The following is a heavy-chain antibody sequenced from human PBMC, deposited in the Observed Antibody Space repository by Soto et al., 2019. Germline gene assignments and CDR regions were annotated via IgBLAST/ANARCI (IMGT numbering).Heavy chain of an antibody. J-gene: IGHJ6*02. D-gene: IGHD3-10*01. Sequence: QLQLVQSGAEVKKPGSSVKVSCKSSGGSFSTYGLSWVRQAPGQGLEWMGGIIPIFASTNYAQKFEGRVTITADECSSTACTEMRSLKSYDTAIYNCARVREENFGVIPSNYYGMDDWGQGTEVTVS. CDR3: ARVREENFGVIPSNYYGMDD. CDR1: GGSFSTYG. CDR2: IIPIFAST. V-gene: IGHV1-69*01.